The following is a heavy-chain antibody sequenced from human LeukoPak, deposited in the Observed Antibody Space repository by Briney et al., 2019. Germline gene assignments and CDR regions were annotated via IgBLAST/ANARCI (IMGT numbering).Heavy chain of an antibody. D-gene: IGHD2-2*01. V-gene: IGHV1-18*01. J-gene: IGHJ4*02. Sequence: ASLKVSSKASGYTFNTYGISWVRQAPGQGLEWMGWISSSTGNTKYAQKLQDRVTMTTDTSTSTAYLYLRNLRSDDTAVYYCVRLPLGYCSSTSCLDWGQGTLVTVSS. CDR1: GYTFNTYG. CDR3: VRLPLGYCSSTSCLD. CDR2: ISSSTGNT.